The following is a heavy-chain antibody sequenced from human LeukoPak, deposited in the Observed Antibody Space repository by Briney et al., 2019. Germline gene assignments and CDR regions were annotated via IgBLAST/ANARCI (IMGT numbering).Heavy chain of an antibody. CDR2: FDPENVET. V-gene: IGHV1-24*01. CDR3: ARDREVWLRPRRRYYFHY. Sequence: ASVKVSCKVSGYTLTALSMHWVRQAPGKGLEWMGGFDPENVETIYAQKFQGRVTMTEDTSTDTAYMELRSLRSDDTAVYYCARDREVWLRPRRRYYFHYWGQGTLVTVSS. J-gene: IGHJ4*02. D-gene: IGHD5-12*01. CDR1: GYTLTALS.